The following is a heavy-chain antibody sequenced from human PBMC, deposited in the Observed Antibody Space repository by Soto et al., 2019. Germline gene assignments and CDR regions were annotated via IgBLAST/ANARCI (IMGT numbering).Heavy chain of an antibody. CDR1: GFTFSSYA. Sequence: GGSLRLSCAASGFTFSSYAMHWVRQAPGKGLEWVAVISYDGSNKYYADSVKGRFTISRDNSKNTLYLQMNSLRAEDTAVYYCAREYYDILTGSSYFDYWGQGTLVTVSS. CDR2: ISYDGSNK. V-gene: IGHV3-30-3*01. D-gene: IGHD3-9*01. CDR3: AREYYDILTGSSYFDY. J-gene: IGHJ4*02.